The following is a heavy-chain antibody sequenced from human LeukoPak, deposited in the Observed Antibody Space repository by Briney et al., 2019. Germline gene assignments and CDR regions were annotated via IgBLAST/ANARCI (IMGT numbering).Heavy chain of an antibody. Sequence: SETLSLTCTVSGGSISDYYWSWIRQPPGKGLEWIGYIYYSVSTKYNPSLKSRVTISVDTSKNQFSLNLNSLTAADTAVYYCARSGWVSGYIDYWGQGTLVTVSS. J-gene: IGHJ4*02. D-gene: IGHD3-10*01. CDR2: IYYSVST. CDR3: ARSGWVSGYIDY. V-gene: IGHV4-59*01. CDR1: GGSISDYY.